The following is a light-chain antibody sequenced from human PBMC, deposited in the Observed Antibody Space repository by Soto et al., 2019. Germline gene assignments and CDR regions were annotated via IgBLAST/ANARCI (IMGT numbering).Light chain of an antibody. Sequence: QSALTQPASVSGSPGQSITISCTGTSSDVGYYNYVSWYQQHPGKVPKVMIYEVSNRPSGVSNRFSGSKSDNTASLTISGLQAEDEADYYCSSYTTSNTVVFGGGTKLTVL. V-gene: IGLV2-14*01. CDR2: EVS. J-gene: IGLJ2*01. CDR3: SSYTTSNTVV. CDR1: SSDVGYYNY.